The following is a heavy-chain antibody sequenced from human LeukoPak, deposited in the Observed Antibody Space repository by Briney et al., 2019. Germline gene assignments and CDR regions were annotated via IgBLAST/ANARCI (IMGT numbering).Heavy chain of an antibody. CDR2: ISYDGSNK. CDR3: AKGDYYDSSGRLFDY. V-gene: IGHV3-30*04. D-gene: IGHD3-22*01. J-gene: IGHJ4*02. Sequence: GGSLRLSCAASGFTFSSYAMHWVRQAPGKGLEWVAVISYDGSNKYYADSVKGRFTISRDNSKNTLYLQMNSLRAEDTAVYYCAKGDYYDSSGRLFDYWGQGTLVTVSS. CDR1: GFTFSSYA.